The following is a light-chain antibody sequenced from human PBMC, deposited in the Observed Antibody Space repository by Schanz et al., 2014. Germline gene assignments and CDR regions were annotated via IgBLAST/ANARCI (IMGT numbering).Light chain of an antibody. Sequence: QSALTQPPSASGSLGQSVTISCTGTSSDVGDYNYVSWYQQHPGKAPKLMIYEVSKRPSGVPDRFSGSKSGNTASLTVSGLQAEDEADYYCSSYTSISTLVFGGGTKVTVL. CDR1: SSDVGDYNY. V-gene: IGLV2-8*01. CDR2: EVS. CDR3: SSYTSISTLV. J-gene: IGLJ3*02.